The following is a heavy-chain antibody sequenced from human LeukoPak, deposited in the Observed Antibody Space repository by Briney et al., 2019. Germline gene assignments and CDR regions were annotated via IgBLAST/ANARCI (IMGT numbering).Heavy chain of an antibody. D-gene: IGHD6-19*01. Sequence: SETLSLTCTVSGGSISSSSYYWGWIRQPPGKGLEWIGSIYQSGSTYYNPSLKSRVTISADTSKNQFSLKLSSVTATDTAVYYCARGGDSSGWYGAGEFDYWGQGTLVTVSS. J-gene: IGHJ4*02. CDR1: GGSISSSSYY. CDR3: ARGGDSSGWYGAGEFDY. CDR2: IYQSGST. V-gene: IGHV4-39*07.